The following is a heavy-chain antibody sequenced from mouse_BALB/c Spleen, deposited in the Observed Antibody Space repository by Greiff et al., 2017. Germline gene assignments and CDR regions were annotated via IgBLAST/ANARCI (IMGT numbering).Heavy chain of an antibody. Sequence: QVQLQQSGAELVKPGASVKLSCKASGYTFTSYYMYWVKQRPGQGLEWIGEINPSNGGTNFNEKFKSKATLTVDKSSSTAYMQLSSLTSEDSAVYYCTRRRTLRYEGAMDYWGQGTSVTVSS. D-gene: IGHD1-1*01. CDR2: INPSNGGT. V-gene: IGHV1S81*02. J-gene: IGHJ4*01. CDR3: TRRRTLRYEGAMDY. CDR1: GYTFTSYY.